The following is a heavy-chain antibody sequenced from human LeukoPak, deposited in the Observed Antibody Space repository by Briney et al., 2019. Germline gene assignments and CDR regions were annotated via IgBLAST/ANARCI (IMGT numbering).Heavy chain of an antibody. V-gene: IGHV4-39*01. CDR1: GGSISSTSYY. J-gene: IGHJ4*02. D-gene: IGHD6-19*01. CDR2: IYTSGNT. Sequence: SETLSLTCAVSGGSISSTSYYWGWIRQPPGNGLEWIGSIYTSGNTYYNPSLKSRVTISVDTSKNQFSLMLTSVTAPDTAVYYCARRTLGWYTFDFWGQGTQVTVSS. CDR3: ARRTLGWYTFDF.